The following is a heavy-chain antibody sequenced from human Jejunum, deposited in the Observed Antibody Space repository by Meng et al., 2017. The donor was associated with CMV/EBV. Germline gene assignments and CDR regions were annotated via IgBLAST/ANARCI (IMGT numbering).Heavy chain of an antibody. D-gene: IGHD5-18*01. CDR3: ATDRMDTSARRGFFDY. CDR1: TFSIYS. Sequence: TFSIYSMNWVRQAPGKGLEWVSSISTTSTYISYADSLKGRFTISRDNAKNSLYLQMNSLRSEDTAMYYCATDRMDTSARRGFFDYWGQGTRVTVSS. CDR2: ISTTSTYI. V-gene: IGHV3-21*01. J-gene: IGHJ4*02.